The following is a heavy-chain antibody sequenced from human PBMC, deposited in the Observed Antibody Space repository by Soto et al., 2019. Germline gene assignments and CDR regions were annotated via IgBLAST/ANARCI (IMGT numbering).Heavy chain of an antibody. J-gene: IGHJ6*02. CDR2: INPNSGGT. D-gene: IGHD3-10*01. V-gene: IGHV1-2*04. CDR1: GYTFTGYY. Sequence: ASVKVSCKASGYTFTGYYMHWVRQAPGQGLEWMGWINPNSGGTNYAQKFQGWVTMTRDTSISTAYMELSRLRSDDTAVYYCARAGLAVRSSSIYYYYGMDVWGQGTTVTVSS. CDR3: ARAGLAVRSSSIYYYYGMDV.